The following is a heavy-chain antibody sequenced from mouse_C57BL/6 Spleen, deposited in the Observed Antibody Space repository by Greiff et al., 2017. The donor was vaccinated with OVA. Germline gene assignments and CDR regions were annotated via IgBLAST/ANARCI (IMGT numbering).Heavy chain of an antibody. D-gene: IGHD1-1*01. CDR3: TIYYSPFDY. V-gene: IGHV1-15*01. CDR2: IDPETGGT. CDR1: GYTFTDYE. Sequence: VQLVESGAELVRPGASVTLSCKASGYTFTDYEMHWVKQTPVHGLEWIGAIDPETGGTAYNQKFKGKAILTADKSSSTAYMELRSLTSEDSAVYYCTIYYSPFDYWGQGTTLTVSS. J-gene: IGHJ2*01.